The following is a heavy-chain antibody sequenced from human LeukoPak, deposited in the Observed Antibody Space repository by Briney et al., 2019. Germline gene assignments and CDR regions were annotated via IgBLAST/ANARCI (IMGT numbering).Heavy chain of an antibody. Sequence: ASVKVSCKASGYTFTSYGISWVRQAPGQGLEWMGWISAYNGNTNYAQKLQGRVTMTTDTSTSTAYMELRSLRSDDTAVYYCATAGYQLLNSYWFDPWGQGTLVTVSS. V-gene: IGHV1-18*01. CDR1: GYTFTSYG. CDR2: ISAYNGNT. D-gene: IGHD2-2*01. CDR3: ATAGYQLLNSYWFDP. J-gene: IGHJ5*02.